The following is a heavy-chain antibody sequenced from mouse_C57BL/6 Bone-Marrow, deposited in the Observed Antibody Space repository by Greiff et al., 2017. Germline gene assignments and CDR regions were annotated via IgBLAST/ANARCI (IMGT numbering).Heavy chain of an antibody. CDR3: ANLFAY. V-gene: IGHV3-6*01. J-gene: IGHJ3*01. Sequence: EVQLQESGPGLVKPSQSLSLTCSVTGYSITSGYYWNWMRQFPGNKLEWMGYISYDGSNNYNPSLKNRISITRDTSKNQFFLKLNSVTTEDTATYYCANLFAYWGQGTLVTVSA. CDR2: ISYDGSN. CDR1: GYSITSGYY.